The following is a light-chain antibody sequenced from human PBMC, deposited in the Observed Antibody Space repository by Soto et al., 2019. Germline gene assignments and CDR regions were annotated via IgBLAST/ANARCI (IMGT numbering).Light chain of an antibody. Sequence: QSALTQPASVSGSPGQSITISCTGTSSDVGAYDFVSWYQQHPGKAPKYLIYEVSNRPSGVPDRFSGSKSGNTASLTVSGLQAEDEADYYCSSYAGSSNVFGTGTKVTVL. J-gene: IGLJ1*01. V-gene: IGLV2-8*01. CDR2: EVS. CDR3: SSYAGSSNV. CDR1: SSDVGAYDF.